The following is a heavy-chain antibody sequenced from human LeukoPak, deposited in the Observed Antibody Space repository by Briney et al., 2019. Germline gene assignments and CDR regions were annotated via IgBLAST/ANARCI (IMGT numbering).Heavy chain of an antibody. CDR3: ARGLYRYWRWYYYYGMDV. D-gene: IGHD3-16*02. J-gene: IGHJ6*02. CDR1: GGTFSSYA. V-gene: IGHV1-69*05. CDR2: IIPIFGTA. Sequence: GASVKVSCKASGGTFSSYAISWVRQAPGQGLEWMGGIIPIFGTANYAQKFQGRVTITTDESTSTAYMELSSLRSEDTAVYYCARGLYRYWRWYYYYGMDVWGQGTTVTVSS.